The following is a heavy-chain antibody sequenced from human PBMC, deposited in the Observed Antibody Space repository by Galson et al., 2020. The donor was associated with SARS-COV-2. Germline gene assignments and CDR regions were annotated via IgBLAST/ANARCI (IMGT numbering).Heavy chain of an antibody. J-gene: IGHJ6*03. V-gene: IGHV3-30*04. Sequence: GGTLRLSCAASGLTFSTYTMHWVRQDPGKGLEGVAFISYDGSNKYYADSVKGRFTISRDNSENTLYLQMNILRPEDTAVYYCATGDIYYYDFMDVWGSGPTVTISS. CDR1: GLTFSTYT. D-gene: IGHD1-1*01. CDR3: ATGDIYYYDFMDV. CDR2: ISYDGSNK.